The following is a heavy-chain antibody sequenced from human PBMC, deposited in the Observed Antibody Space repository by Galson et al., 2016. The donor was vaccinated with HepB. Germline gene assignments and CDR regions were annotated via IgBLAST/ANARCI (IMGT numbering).Heavy chain of an antibody. J-gene: IGHJ4*02. CDR1: GGSISRNY. CDR2: MFYSGST. D-gene: IGHD4-23*01. Sequence: LSLTCTVSGGSISRNYWSWIRQSPGKGLEWIGYMFYSGSTNYNPSLKSRATISVDTSKNQFSLKLSSVTAADTAVYYCARGGDRYGGFRHWGKGTLGTGSS. CDR3: ARGGDRYGGFRH. V-gene: IGHV4-59*01.